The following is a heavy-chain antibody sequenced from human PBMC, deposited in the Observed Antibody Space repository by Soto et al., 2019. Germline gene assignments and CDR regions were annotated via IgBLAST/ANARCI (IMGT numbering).Heavy chain of an antibody. CDR3: VASLAASGLNWLDP. CDR1: GGSISEKY. Sequence: SETLSLTCIVSGGSISEKYWNWARQPPGKGLEWIGLIFANGHTDYNPSLKSRVTMSVDAPKNQFSLRLTSMTAAEPAGSICVASLAASGLNWLDPWGRGTLVTVSS. CDR2: IFANGHT. D-gene: IGHD2-21*01. V-gene: IGHV4-4*07. J-gene: IGHJ5*02.